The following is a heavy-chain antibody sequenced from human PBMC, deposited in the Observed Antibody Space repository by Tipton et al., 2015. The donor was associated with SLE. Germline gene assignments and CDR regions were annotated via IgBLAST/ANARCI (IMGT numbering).Heavy chain of an antibody. Sequence: TLSLTCAVYGGSFSGYYWSWIRQPPGKGLEWIGEINHSGSTNYNPSLKSRVTISVDTSKNQFSLKLSSVTAADTAVYYCASRSHYYDSSGCLWYFDLWGRGTLVTVSS. D-gene: IGHD3-22*01. J-gene: IGHJ2*01. CDR3: ASRSHYYDSSGCLWYFDL. V-gene: IGHV4-34*01. CDR2: INHSGST. CDR1: GGSFSGYY.